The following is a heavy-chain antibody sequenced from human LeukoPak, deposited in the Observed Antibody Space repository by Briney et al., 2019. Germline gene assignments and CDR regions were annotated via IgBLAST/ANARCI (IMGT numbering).Heavy chain of an antibody. Sequence: GGSLRLSCAASGFTFSSYAMSWVRQAPGKGLEWVSAISGSGGSTYYADSVKGRSTISRDNSKNTLYLQMNSLRAEDTAVYYCARSSSVGATTIDYWGQGTLVTFSS. CDR2: ISGSGGST. CDR1: GFTFSSYA. D-gene: IGHD1-26*01. V-gene: IGHV3-23*01. CDR3: ARSSSVGATTIDY. J-gene: IGHJ4*02.